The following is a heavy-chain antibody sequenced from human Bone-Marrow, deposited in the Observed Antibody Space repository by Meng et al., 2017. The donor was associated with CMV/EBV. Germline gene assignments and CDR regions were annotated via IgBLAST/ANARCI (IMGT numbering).Heavy chain of an antibody. J-gene: IGHJ4*01. CDR2: IYYSGST. Sequence: SETLSLTCTVSGGSISSSSYYWGWIRQPPGKGLEWIGSIYYSGSTYYNPSLKSRVTISVDTSKNQFSLKLSSVTAADTAVYYCARDWGGYSGYDRLVFDYWGHGTLVTVSS. V-gene: IGHV4-39*02. D-gene: IGHD5-12*01. CDR1: GGSISSSSYY. CDR3: ARDWGGYSGYDRLVFDY.